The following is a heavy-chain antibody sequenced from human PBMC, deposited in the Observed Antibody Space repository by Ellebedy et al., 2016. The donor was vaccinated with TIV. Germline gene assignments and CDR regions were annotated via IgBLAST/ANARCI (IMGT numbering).Heavy chain of an antibody. Sequence: GESLKISCAASGFTFSSYSMNWVRQAPGKGLEWVSYISSSSTIYYADSVKGRFTISRDNAKNSLYLQMNSLRAEDTAVYYCARRGLRSLDYWGQGTLVTVSS. CDR1: GFTFSSYS. CDR3: ARRGLRSLDY. J-gene: IGHJ4*02. V-gene: IGHV3-48*04. CDR2: ISSSSTI. D-gene: IGHD3-16*01.